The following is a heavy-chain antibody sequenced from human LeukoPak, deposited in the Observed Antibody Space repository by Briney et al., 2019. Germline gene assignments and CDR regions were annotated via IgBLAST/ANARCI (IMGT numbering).Heavy chain of an antibody. J-gene: IGHJ4*02. CDR1: GFTFSTYV. Sequence: PGGSLRLSCAASGFTFSTYVMNWVRQAPGKGLEWVSYISSSGSTIYYADSVKGRFTISRDNAKNSLYLQMNSLRAEDTAVYYCARDVRWSGYLLDYWAQGTLVTVSS. CDR2: ISSSGSTI. CDR3: ARDVRWSGYLLDY. V-gene: IGHV3-48*04. D-gene: IGHD3-3*01.